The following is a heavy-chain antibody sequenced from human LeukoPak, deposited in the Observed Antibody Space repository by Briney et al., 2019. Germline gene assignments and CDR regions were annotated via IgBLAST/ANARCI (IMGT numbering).Heavy chain of an antibody. CDR2: IWYDGSNK. V-gene: IGHV3-33*06. Sequence: PGRSLRLSCAASGFTFSSYGMHWVRQAPGKGLEWVAVIWYDGSNKYYADSVKGRFTVSRDNSKNTLYLQMNSLRAEDTAVYYCAKDQYSYGYYFYYWGQGTLVTASS. CDR1: GFTFSSYG. CDR3: AKDQYSYGYYFYY. D-gene: IGHD5-18*01. J-gene: IGHJ4*02.